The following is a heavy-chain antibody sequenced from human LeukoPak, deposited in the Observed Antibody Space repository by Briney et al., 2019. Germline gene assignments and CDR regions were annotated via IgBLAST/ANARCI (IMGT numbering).Heavy chain of an antibody. CDR2: INPNSGGT. V-gene: IGHV1-2*02. CDR1: GYTFTGYY. D-gene: IGHD3-22*01. J-gene: IGHJ4*02. Sequence: ASVKVPCKASGYTFTGYYMHWVRQAPGQGLEWMGWINPNSGGTNYAQKFQGRVTMTRDTSISTAYMELSRLRSDDTAVYYCARDSYYYDSSGYNDYWGQGTLVTVSS. CDR3: ARDSYYYDSSGYNDY.